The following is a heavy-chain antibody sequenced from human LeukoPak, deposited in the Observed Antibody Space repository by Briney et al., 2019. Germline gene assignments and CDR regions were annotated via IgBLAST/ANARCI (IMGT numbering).Heavy chain of an antibody. V-gene: IGHV1-24*01. CDR3: ATLGYCSSTSCFLFDY. Sequence: GASVKVSCKVSGYTLTELSMHWVRRAPGKGLEWMGGFDPEDGETICAQKFQGRVTMTEDTSTDTAYMELSSLRSEDTAVYYCATLGYCSSTSCFLFDYWGQGTLVTVSS. D-gene: IGHD2-2*01. CDR1: GYTLTELS. CDR2: FDPEDGET. J-gene: IGHJ4*02.